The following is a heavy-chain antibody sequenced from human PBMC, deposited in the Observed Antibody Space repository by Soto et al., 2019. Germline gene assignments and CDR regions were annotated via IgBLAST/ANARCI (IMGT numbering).Heavy chain of an antibody. CDR1: GGSFSDFY. CDR2: VNHSGST. J-gene: IGHJ6*02. CDR3: ATDSCSCYYGMEV. D-gene: IGHD6-13*01. Sequence: QVQLQQWGAGLLKPSETLSLTCAVYGGSFSDFYGSWIRQSPGKGLEWIGEVNHSGSTNYNPSLKSRVTISVDTSKKQFSLKLSSVTAADTALYYCATDSCSCYYGMEVWGQGTTVTVSS. V-gene: IGHV4-34*01.